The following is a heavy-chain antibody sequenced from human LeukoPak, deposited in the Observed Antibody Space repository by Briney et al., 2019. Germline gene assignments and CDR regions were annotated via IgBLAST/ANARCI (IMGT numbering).Heavy chain of an antibody. CDR1: GDSVSNTRSA. V-gene: IGHV6-1*01. J-gene: IGHJ4*02. CDR2: TYYRSKWYN. Sequence: PSQTLSLTCAISGDSVSNTRSAWNWIRQSPSRGLEWLGRTYYRSKWYNDYALSVRSRITINPDTSKNQFSLHLNSVTPEDTAVYFCARVNSWTEEPDTGFDYWGQGTLVTVSS. D-gene: IGHD1-14*01. CDR3: ARVNSWTEEPDTGFDY.